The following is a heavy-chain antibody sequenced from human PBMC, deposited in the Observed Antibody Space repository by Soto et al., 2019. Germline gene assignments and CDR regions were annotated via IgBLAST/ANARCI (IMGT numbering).Heavy chain of an antibody. Sequence: SETLSLTCTVSGGSTGSYYWSWIRQPPGKGLEWIGYIYYSGSTNYNPSLKSRVTISVDTFKNQFSLKLRSVTAADTAVYFCARDGFCTSTSCRIGNWFDPWGQGTPVTVSS. J-gene: IGHJ5*02. V-gene: IGHV4-59*12. CDR1: GGSTGSYY. CDR2: IYYSGST. D-gene: IGHD2-2*03. CDR3: ARDGFCTSTSCRIGNWFDP.